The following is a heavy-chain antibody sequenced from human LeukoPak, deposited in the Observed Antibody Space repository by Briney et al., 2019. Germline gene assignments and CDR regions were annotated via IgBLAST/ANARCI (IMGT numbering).Heavy chain of an antibody. V-gene: IGHV3-64*01. CDR2: ISSNGGST. J-gene: IGHJ4*02. Sequence: GGSLRLSCAASGFTFSSYAMHWVRQAPGKGLEYVSAISSNGGSTYYANSVKGRFTISRDNSKNTLYLQMGSLRAEDMAVYYCARAGGYYYDSSGYNFGYWGQGTLVTVSS. CDR1: GFTFSSYA. CDR3: ARAGGYYYDSSGYNFGY. D-gene: IGHD3-22*01.